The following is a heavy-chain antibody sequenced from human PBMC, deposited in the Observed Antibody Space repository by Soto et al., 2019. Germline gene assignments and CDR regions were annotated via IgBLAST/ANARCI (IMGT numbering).Heavy chain of an antibody. CDR1: GASISGSYYY. CDR3: ATSQKGYNWNYFDH. D-gene: IGHD1-20*01. CDR2: VFYTGFT. Sequence: SETLSLTCAVSGASISGSYYYWAWLRQSPGKGPEWIGSVFYTGFTSYNPSLESRVSVSVDTSKSQFSLKLSTVTAADTAVYYCATSQKGYNWNYFDHWGQGALVTVSS. J-gene: IGHJ4*02. V-gene: IGHV4-39*01.